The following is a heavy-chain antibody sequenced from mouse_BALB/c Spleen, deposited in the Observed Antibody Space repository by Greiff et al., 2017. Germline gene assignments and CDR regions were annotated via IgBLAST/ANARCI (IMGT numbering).Heavy chain of an antibody. Sequence: EVMLVESGPSLVKPSQTLSLTCSVTGDSITSGYWNWIRKFPGNKLEYMGYISYSGSTYYNPSLKSRISITRHTSKNQYYLQLNSVTTEDTATYYCARSGSGYALFAYWGQGTLVTVSA. V-gene: IGHV3-8*02. CDR3: ARSGSGYALFAY. CDR2: ISYSGST. J-gene: IGHJ3*01. CDR1: GDSITSGY. D-gene: IGHD3-1*01.